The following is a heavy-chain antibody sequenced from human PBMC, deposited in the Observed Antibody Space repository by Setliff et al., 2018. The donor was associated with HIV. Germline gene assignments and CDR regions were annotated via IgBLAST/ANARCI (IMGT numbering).Heavy chain of an antibody. CDR1: GGSINSDNYY. Sequence: SETLSLTCSVSGGSINSDNYYWGWIRQAPGKGREWIGSIYYSWSTYYNPSLRGRVTISVDRSRNQFSLTLNSVTAADTATYYCASRGIVVVTMSMPDEFFVHWGHGTLVTVSS. CDR3: ASRGIVVVTMSMPDEFFVH. V-gene: IGHV4-39*01. CDR2: IYYSWST. D-gene: IGHD2-21*02. J-gene: IGHJ1*01.